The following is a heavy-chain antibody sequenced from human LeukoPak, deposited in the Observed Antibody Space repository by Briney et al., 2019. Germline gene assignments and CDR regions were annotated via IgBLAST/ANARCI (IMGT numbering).Heavy chain of an antibody. J-gene: IGHJ4*02. CDR1: GVSISSYY. CDR2: IYYSGST. D-gene: IGHD4-23*01. CDR3: ASSESPMVTRGLFDY. Sequence: SETLSLTCTVSGVSISSYYWSWIRQPPGKGLEWIGYIYYSGSTNYNPSLKSRVTISVDTSKNQFSLKLSSVTAADTAVYYCASSESPMVTRGLFDYWGQGTLVTVSS. V-gene: IGHV4-59*01.